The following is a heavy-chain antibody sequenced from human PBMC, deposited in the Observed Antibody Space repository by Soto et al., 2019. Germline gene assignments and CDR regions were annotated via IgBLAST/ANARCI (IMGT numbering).Heavy chain of an antibody. J-gene: IGHJ6*02. V-gene: IGHV3-21*01. Sequence: PGEALKISCAASGFTFISYSMNWVLQAPWKGLEWVSSISSSSSYIYYADSVKGRFTISRDNAKNSLYLQMNSLRAEDTAVYYCARVSHLLAAIYYGMDVWGQGTTVTVSS. D-gene: IGHD2-2*01. CDR2: ISSSSSYI. CDR3: ARVSHLLAAIYYGMDV. CDR1: GFTFISYS.